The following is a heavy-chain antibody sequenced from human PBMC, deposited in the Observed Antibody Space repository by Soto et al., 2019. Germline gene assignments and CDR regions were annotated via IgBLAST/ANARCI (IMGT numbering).Heavy chain of an antibody. CDR3: ARGRPYYPRALDY. D-gene: IGHD3-22*01. CDR2: INHSGST. Sequence: SETLSLTCAVYGGSFSGYYWSWIRQPPGKGLEWIGEINHSGSTNYNPSLKSRVTIPVDTSKNQFSLKLSSVTAADTAVYYCARGRPYYPRALDYWGQGTLVTVSS. V-gene: IGHV4-34*01. J-gene: IGHJ4*02. CDR1: GGSFSGYY.